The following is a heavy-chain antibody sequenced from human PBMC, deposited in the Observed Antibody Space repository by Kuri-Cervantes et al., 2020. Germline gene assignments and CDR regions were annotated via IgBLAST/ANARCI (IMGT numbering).Heavy chain of an antibody. J-gene: IGHJ2*01. V-gene: IGHV3-7*04. D-gene: IGHD2-15*01. CDR2: IKEDGSEK. Sequence: GGSLRLSCAASGFTFTSYWMSWVRQAPGKGLEWVASIKEDGSEKNYVDSVKGRFTISRDNAKNSLYLQMNSLRAEDTAVYYCARSPYCSGGSCSRGYWYFDLWGRGTLVTVSS. CDR1: GFTFTSYW. CDR3: ARSPYCSGGSCSRGYWYFDL.